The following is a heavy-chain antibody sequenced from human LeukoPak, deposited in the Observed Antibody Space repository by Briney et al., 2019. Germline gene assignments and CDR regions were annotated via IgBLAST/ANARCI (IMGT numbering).Heavy chain of an antibody. CDR2: INAGNSNT. D-gene: IGHD6-13*01. Sequence: APVKVSCKASGYTFTSYGINWVRQAPGQRLGGMGWINAGNSNTKSSQKFQDRVTITRDTSASAVYMELSSLRSEDTAVYYCARALQRLYSPSWAMDVWGQGTTVTVSS. CDR1: GYTFTSYG. CDR3: ARALQRLYSPSWAMDV. V-gene: IGHV1-3*01. J-gene: IGHJ6*02.